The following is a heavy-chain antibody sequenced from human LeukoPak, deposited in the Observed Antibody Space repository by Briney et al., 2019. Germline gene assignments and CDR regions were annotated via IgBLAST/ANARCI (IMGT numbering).Heavy chain of an antibody. Sequence: SETLSLTCAVYGVSFSYYYWSWIRQPPGKGLEWIGEINHSGITNYNPSLKSRVTISADTSKNQFSLKLTSVTAADTAVYYCANPARDFADSGAITWWGQGTLVTVSS. V-gene: IGHV4-34*01. D-gene: IGHD4-17*01. CDR2: INHSGIT. CDR1: GVSFSYYY. CDR3: ANPARDFADSGAITW. J-gene: IGHJ4*02.